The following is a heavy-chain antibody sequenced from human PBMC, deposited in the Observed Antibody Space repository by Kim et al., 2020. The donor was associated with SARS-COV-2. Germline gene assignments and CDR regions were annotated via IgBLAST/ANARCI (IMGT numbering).Heavy chain of an antibody. D-gene: IGHD2-2*01. Sequence: SVKVSCKASGGTFSSYAISWVRQAPGQGLEWMGGIIPIFGTANYAQKFQGRVTITADESTSTAYMELSSLRSEDTAVYYCARAYRSGSTRQNYYYGMDVWGQGTTVTVSS. J-gene: IGHJ6*02. CDR1: GGTFSSYA. V-gene: IGHV1-69*13. CDR3: ARAYRSGSTRQNYYYGMDV. CDR2: IIPIFGTA.